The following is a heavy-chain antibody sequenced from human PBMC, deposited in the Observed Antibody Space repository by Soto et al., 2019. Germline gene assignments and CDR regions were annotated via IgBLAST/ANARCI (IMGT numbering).Heavy chain of an antibody. Sequence: QVQLQQWGAGLLKPSETRSLTCAVYGGSFSGYYWSWIRQPPGKGLEWIGEINHSGSTNYNPSLKSRVTISVDTSKNQFSLKLISVTAADTAVYYCALELPGLAFDIWGQGTMVTVSS. V-gene: IGHV4-34*01. J-gene: IGHJ3*02. D-gene: IGHD2-15*01. CDR3: ALELPGLAFDI. CDR1: GGSFSGYY. CDR2: INHSGST.